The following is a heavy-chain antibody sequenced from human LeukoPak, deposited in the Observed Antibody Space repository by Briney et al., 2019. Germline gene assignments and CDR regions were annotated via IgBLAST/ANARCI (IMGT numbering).Heavy chain of an antibody. CDR2: IYYSGST. V-gene: IGHV4-39*02. J-gene: IGHJ4*02. CDR3: ARDNVIAVAEGFDY. Sequence: WGWVRQPXGRGLEWIGSIYYSGSTYYNPSLKSRVTISVDTSKNQFSLKLSSVTAADTAVYYCARDNVIAVAEGFDYWGQGTLVTVSS. D-gene: IGHD6-19*01.